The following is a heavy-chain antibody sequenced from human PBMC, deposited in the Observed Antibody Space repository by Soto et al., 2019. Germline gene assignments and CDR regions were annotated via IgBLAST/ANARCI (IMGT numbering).Heavy chain of an antibody. Sequence: SETLSLTCAVYVGSSSGYYWSWIRQPPGKGLEWIGEINHSGSTNYNPSLKSRVTISVDTSKNQFSLKLSSVTAADTAVYYCAREGGYSYGPNDYYYYYGMDVWGQGTTVTVSS. D-gene: IGHD5-18*01. J-gene: IGHJ6*02. V-gene: IGHV4-34*01. CDR2: INHSGST. CDR3: AREGGYSYGPNDYYYYYGMDV. CDR1: VGSSSGYY.